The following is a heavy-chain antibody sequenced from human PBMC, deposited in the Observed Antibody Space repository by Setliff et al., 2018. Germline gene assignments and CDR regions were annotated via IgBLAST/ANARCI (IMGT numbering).Heavy chain of an antibody. J-gene: IGHJ4*02. CDR1: GFTFSSYS. CDR3: ASSLEFYYDTNGFYGFDY. Sequence: PGESLKLSCVVSGFTFSSYSMNWVRQTPGKGPVWVSRIDKDGTTTSYADSVKGRFIISRDNAKNTLYLQMKSLRAEDTAVYYCASSLEFYYDTNGFYGFDYWGQGTRVTVSS. D-gene: IGHD3-22*01. V-gene: IGHV3-74*01. CDR2: IDKDGTTT.